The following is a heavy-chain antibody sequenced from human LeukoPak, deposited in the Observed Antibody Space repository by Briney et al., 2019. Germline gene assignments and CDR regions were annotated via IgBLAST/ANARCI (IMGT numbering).Heavy chain of an antibody. D-gene: IGHD2-15*01. CDR2: IKRDGREK. V-gene: IGHV3-7*01. CDR1: GFTFSTYW. J-gene: IGHJ3*02. Sequence: SGGSLRLSCAASGFTFSTYWMTWVRQARGKGQEWVANIKRDGREKYYVDSGKGRFTISRDNAKNSLDLQINSLRAEDTALYYCARVGGPYSFDIWGQGTMVTVSS. CDR3: ARVGGPYSFDI.